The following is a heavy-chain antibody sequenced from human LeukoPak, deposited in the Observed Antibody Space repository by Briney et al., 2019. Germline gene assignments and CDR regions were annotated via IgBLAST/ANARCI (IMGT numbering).Heavy chain of an antibody. CDR1: GFTFNKYW. J-gene: IGHJ4*02. CDR3: AKDMGTVPHNFDS. D-gene: IGHD7-27*01. CDR2: IQPDGGEK. Sequence: TGGSLRLSCAASGFTFNKYWMNWVRQAPGKELEGVANIQPDGGEKYYVESVKGRFTISRHNAKTSLYLHMSSLRAEDTAVYYCAKDMGTVPHNFDSWGQGTLVTVSS. V-gene: IGHV3-7*01.